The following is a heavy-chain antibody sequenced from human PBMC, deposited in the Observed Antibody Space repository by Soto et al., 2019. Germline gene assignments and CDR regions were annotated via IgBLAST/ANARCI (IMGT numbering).Heavy chain of an antibody. J-gene: IGHJ6*02. Sequence: EVQLVESGGGLVQPGGSLRLSCAASGFTFSSYAMHWVRQAPGKGLEYVSAISSNGGSTYYANSVKGRITISRDNSKNTLYLQIGSLRAEDMAMYYCARGSAGSGDGMDVWGQGTTVTVSS. V-gene: IGHV3-64*01. CDR2: ISSNGGST. D-gene: IGHD2-15*01. CDR1: GFTFSSYA. CDR3: ARGSAGSGDGMDV.